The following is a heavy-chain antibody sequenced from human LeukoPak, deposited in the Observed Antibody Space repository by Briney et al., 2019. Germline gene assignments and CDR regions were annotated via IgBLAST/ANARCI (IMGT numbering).Heavy chain of an antibody. D-gene: IGHD2-2*01. J-gene: IGHJ4*02. Sequence: SVKVSCKASGGTFSSYAISWVRQAPGQGLEWMGRIIPILGIANYAQKFQGRVTITADKSTSTAYMELSSLRSEDTAVYYCARDGVVVPAAISYYFDYWGQGTLVTVSS. CDR3: ARDGVVVPAAISYYFDY. V-gene: IGHV1-69*04. CDR1: GGTFSSYA. CDR2: IIPILGIA.